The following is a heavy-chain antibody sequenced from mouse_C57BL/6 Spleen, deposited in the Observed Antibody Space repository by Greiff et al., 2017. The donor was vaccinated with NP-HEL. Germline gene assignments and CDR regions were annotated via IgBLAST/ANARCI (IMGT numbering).Heavy chain of an antibody. CDR3: ARRGYSNYVLYWYFDV. D-gene: IGHD2-5*01. CDR2: INPNNGGT. J-gene: IGHJ1*03. CDR1: GYTFTDYN. V-gene: IGHV1-18*01. Sequence: EVQLQQSGPELVKPGASVKIPCKASGYTFTDYNMDWVKQSHGKSLEWIGDINPNNGGTIYNQKFKGKATLTVDKSSSTAYMELRSLTSEDTAVYYCARRGYSNYVLYWYFDVWGTGTTVTVSS.